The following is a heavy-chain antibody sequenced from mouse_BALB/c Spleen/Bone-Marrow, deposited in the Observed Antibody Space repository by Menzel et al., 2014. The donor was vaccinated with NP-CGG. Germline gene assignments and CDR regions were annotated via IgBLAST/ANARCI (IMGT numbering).Heavy chain of an antibody. D-gene: IGHD2-1*01. J-gene: IGHJ4*01. CDR2: IWSDGST. CDR1: GFSLTRYG. V-gene: IGHV2-6-1*01. Sequence: QVQLKESGPGLVSPSRSLSITCTTSGFSLTRYGVRWVRQPPGKGLEWLVVIWSDGSTTYNSTLKSRLSITKDNSKSQVFLKMNSLQTDDTAMYYCARNGNFFAMDSWGQGTSVTVSS. CDR3: ARNGNFFAMDS.